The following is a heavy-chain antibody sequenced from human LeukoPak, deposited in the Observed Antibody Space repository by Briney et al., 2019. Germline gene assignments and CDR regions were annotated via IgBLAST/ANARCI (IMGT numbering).Heavy chain of an antibody. CDR1: GFTFSSYG. J-gene: IGHJ6*03. CDR2: MRYDGSNK. D-gene: IGHD2-2*01. Sequence: PGGSLRLSCAASGFTFSSYGMHWVRQAPGKGLEWVAFMRYDGSNKYYADSVKGRFTISRDNSKNTLYLQMNSLRAEDTAVYYCAKCERVPAAYYYYYYMDVWGKGTTVTASS. V-gene: IGHV3-30*02. CDR3: AKCERVPAAYYYYYYMDV.